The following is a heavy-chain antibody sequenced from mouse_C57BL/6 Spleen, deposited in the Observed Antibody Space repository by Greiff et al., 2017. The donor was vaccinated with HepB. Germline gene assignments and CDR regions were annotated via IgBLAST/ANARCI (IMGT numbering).Heavy chain of an antibody. D-gene: IGHD1-1*01. J-gene: IGHJ4*01. V-gene: IGHV1-81*01. CDR2: IYPRSGNT. Sequence: VQLQQSGAELARPGASVKLSCKASGYTFTSYGISWVKQRTGQGLEWIGEIYPRSGNTYYNEKFKGKATLTADKSSSTAYMELRSLTSEDSAVYFCARGTTVDYYAMDYWGQGTSVTVSS. CDR1: GYTFTSYG. CDR3: ARGTTVDYYAMDY.